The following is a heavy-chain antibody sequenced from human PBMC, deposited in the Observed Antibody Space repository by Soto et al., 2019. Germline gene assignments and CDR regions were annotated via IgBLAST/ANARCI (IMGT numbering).Heavy chain of an antibody. V-gene: IGHV5-51*01. CDR1: GYSFTNYW. D-gene: IGHD3-10*01. Sequence: PGESLKISCKGSGYSFTNYWIGWVRQMPGKGLEWMGIIYPGDSDAKYSPSFQGQVPISADKSISTAYLQWSSLKASDTAMYYCARHAYSGSIDAFDIWGQGTMVTVSS. CDR3: ARHAYSGSIDAFDI. J-gene: IGHJ3*02. CDR2: IYPGDSDA.